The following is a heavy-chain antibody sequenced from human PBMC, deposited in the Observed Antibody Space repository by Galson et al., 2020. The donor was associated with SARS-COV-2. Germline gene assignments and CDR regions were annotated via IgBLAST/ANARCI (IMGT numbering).Heavy chain of an antibody. J-gene: IGHJ6*02. Sequence: GESLKISCVAGGFSFNNFGMHWVRQAPGKGLEWVALISYDGSKKYYADSVKGRFTISKDNSRNTLYLSMTSLRREDTAVYYCAKFRDFFDFRSGYYTMDTWGLGSTVTVSS. CDR3: AKFRDFFDFRSGYYTMDT. CDR1: GFSFNNFG. D-gene: IGHD3-3*01. CDR2: ISYDGSKK. V-gene: IGHV3-30*18.